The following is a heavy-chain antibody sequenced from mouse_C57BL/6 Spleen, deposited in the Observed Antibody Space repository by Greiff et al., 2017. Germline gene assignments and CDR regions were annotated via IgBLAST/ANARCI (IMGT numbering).Heavy chain of an antibody. D-gene: IGHD1-1*01. J-gene: IGHJ1*03. Sequence: EVKLMESGGGLVKPGGSLKLSCAASGFTFSSYAMSWVRQTPEKRLEWVATISDGGSYTYYPDYVKGRFTISRDNAKNKLYLQMSHLESEDTTMYYCAITTVVGRYFDVWGTGTTVTVSS. CDR2: ISDGGSYT. V-gene: IGHV5-4*03. CDR1: GFTFSSYA. CDR3: AITTVVGRYFDV.